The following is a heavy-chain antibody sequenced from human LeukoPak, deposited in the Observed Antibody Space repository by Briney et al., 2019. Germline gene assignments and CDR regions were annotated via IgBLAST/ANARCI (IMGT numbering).Heavy chain of an antibody. CDR3: AKSTAPSLYGDYFDY. V-gene: IGHV3-23*01. D-gene: IGHD4-17*01. J-gene: IGHJ4*02. CDR1: GFTFSRYA. Sequence: GGSLRLSCAASGFTFSRYAMSWVRQAPGKGLEWVSAISGSGSSTYYADSVKGRFTISRDNSKNTLYLQMNSLRAEDTAVYYCAKSTAPSLYGDYFDYWGQGTLVTVSS. CDR2: ISGSGSST.